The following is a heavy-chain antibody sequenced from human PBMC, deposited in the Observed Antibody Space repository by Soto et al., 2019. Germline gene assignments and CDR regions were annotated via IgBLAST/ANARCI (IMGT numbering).Heavy chain of an antibody. CDR3: ASQFDY. CDR2: ISYDGSNK. Sequence: PGGSLRLSCAASGFTFSSYAMHWVRQAPGKGLEWVAVISYDGSNKYYADSVKGRFTISRDNSKNTLYLQMNSLRAEDTAVYYCASQFDYWGQGTLVTAPQ. CDR1: GFTFSSYA. J-gene: IGHJ4*02. V-gene: IGHV3-30-3*01.